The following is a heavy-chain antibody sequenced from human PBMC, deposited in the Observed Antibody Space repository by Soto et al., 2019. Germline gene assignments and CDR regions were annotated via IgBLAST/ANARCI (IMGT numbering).Heavy chain of an antibody. D-gene: IGHD2-15*01. CDR2: INHSGST. Sequence: PSETLSLTCAVYGGSFSGYYWSWIRQPPGKGLEWIGEINHSGSTNYNPSLKSRVTVSVDTSKNQFSLKLSSVTAADTAVYYCARAGVVVAATHTGWFDPWGQGTLVTVSS. J-gene: IGHJ5*02. CDR1: GGSFSGYY. CDR3: ARAGVVVAATHTGWFDP. V-gene: IGHV4-34*01.